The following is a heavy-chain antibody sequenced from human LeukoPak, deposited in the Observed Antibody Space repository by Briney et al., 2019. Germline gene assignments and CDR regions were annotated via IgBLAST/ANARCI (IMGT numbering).Heavy chain of an antibody. CDR1: GFSFSDYG. V-gene: IGHV3-23*01. D-gene: IGHD4-17*01. J-gene: IGHJ4*02. CDR2: LSYRGDST. CDR3: AKDLTTVTTGDY. Sequence: GGSLRLSCAGSGFSFSDYGMSWVRQPPGKGLEWVSGLSYRGDSTYYADSVKGRFTISRDNSKNTLYLHMNSLRAEDTAVYYCAKDLTTVTTGDYWGQGTLVTVSS.